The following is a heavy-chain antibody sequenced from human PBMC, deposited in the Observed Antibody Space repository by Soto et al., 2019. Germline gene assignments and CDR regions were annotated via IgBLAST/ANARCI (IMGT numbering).Heavy chain of an antibody. CDR1: GGSISSGGYY. CDR3: ARKGGDFHYYYYYGMDV. CDR2: IYYSGST. D-gene: IGHD2-21*02. V-gene: IGHV4-31*03. J-gene: IGHJ6*02. Sequence: TSETLSLTCTVSGGSISSGGYYWSWIRQHPGKGLEWIGYIYYSGSTYYNPSLKSRVTISVDTSKNQFSLKLSSVTAADTAVYYCARKGGDFHYYYYYGMDVWGQGTTVT.